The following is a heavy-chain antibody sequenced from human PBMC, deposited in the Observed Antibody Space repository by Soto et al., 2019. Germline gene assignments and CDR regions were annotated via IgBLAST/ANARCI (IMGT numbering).Heavy chain of an antibody. CDR2: FDSEDGET. Sequence: ASVKVSCKVSGYTLSELSMHWVRQAPGKGLEWMGGFDSEDGETIYAQKFQGRGTMTEDTSTDTAYMELSILRSEDTAVYYCATVREFTIFSPLDYWGQGTQVTVPS. CDR3: ATVREFTIFSPLDY. V-gene: IGHV1-24*01. CDR1: GYTLSELS. D-gene: IGHD3-9*01. J-gene: IGHJ4*02.